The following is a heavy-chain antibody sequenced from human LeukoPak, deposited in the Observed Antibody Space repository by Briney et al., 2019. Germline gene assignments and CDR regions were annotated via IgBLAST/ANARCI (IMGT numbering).Heavy chain of an antibody. CDR2: IYPGDSDT. Sequence: GESLKISCKGSGYSFSTYWIGWVRQMPGKGLEWMGNIYPGDSDTRYSPSFQGQVSISADKSTAFLQWSSLKASDTATYYCARHYDSRVDYWGQGTLVTVSS. J-gene: IGHJ4*02. V-gene: IGHV5-51*01. CDR1: GYSFSTYW. D-gene: IGHD3-22*01. CDR3: ARHYDSRVDY.